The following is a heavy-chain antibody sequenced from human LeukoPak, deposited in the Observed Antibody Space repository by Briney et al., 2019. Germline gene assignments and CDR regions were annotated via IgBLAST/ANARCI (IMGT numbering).Heavy chain of an antibody. Sequence: GASVKVSCKASGYTFTGYYMHWVRQAPGQGLEWMGWINPNSGGTNYAQKFQGRVTMTRDTSISTAYMELSRLRSDDTAVYYCASAVTTGRYGDYSHYYYYMDVWGKGTTVTVSS. V-gene: IGHV1-2*02. CDR2: INPNSGGT. J-gene: IGHJ6*03. CDR3: ASAVTTGRYGDYSHYYYYMDV. D-gene: IGHD4-17*01. CDR1: GYTFTGYY.